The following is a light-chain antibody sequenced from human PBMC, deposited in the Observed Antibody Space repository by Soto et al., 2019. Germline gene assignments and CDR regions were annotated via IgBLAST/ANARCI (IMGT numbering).Light chain of an antibody. V-gene: IGKV1-5*03. CDR2: KAS. CDR3: QQHSSSSPYT. CDR1: QSSSW. J-gene: IGKJ2*01. Sequence: DVQMTQSPSTLSASVGDRVTITCRASQSSSWLAWYQQKPWKAPNLLIYKASTLGSGVPSRFSGGGSGTEFTLTISSLQPDDFATYYCQQHSSSSPYTFGQGTKLEIK.